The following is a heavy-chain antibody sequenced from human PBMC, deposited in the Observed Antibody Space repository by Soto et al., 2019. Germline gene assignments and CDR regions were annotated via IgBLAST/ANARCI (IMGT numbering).Heavy chain of an antibody. D-gene: IGHD1-1*01. CDR1: GFSFSGKNY. CDR3: ATWLQREHAFDI. Sequence: DVQLEESGGGLIQPGGSLRLSCAASGFSFSGKNYPTWVRQAPGKGLEWVSALYSSDGTYYADSVKGRFSVSRDNSKTTFYLQLHSLRPEDTALYFCATWLQREHAFDIWGLGTMVTVSS. J-gene: IGHJ3*02. CDR2: LYSSDGT. V-gene: IGHV3-53*01.